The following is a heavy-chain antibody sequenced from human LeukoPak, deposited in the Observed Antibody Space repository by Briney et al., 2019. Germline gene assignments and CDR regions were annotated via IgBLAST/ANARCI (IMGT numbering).Heavy chain of an antibody. D-gene: IGHD2/OR15-2a*01. CDR1: GFSISSSA. Sequence: GGSLRLSCAASGFSISSSAMNWVRQAPGKGLEWVSSINNVASHIYYAGSVRGRFTISRDNAKNSVYLQMNSLRAEDTAVYYCTRDATYYLRYGYFDYWGQGTLVTVSS. J-gene: IGHJ4*02. CDR2: INNVASHI. CDR3: TRDATYYLRYGYFDY. V-gene: IGHV3-21*01.